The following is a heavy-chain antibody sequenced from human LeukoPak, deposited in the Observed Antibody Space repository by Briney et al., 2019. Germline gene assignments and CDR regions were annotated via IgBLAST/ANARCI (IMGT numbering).Heavy chain of an antibody. CDR3: ARGTRYFDWLSTYFDY. CDR2: INHSGST. CDR1: GGSFSGYY. D-gene: IGHD3-9*01. V-gene: IGHV4-34*01. J-gene: IGHJ4*02. Sequence: SETLSLTCAVYGGSFSGYYWSWIRQPPGKGLEWIGEINHSGSTNYNPSLKSRVTISVDTPKNQFSLKLSSVTAADTAVYYCARGTRYFDWLSTYFDYWGQGTLVTVSS.